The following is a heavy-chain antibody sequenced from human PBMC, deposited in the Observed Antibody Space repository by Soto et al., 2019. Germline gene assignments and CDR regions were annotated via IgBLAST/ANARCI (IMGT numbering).Heavy chain of an antibody. CDR3: AKDLHKNGAGSYADY. J-gene: IGHJ4*02. Sequence: PGGSLRLSCAASGFTFSTYAMTWVRQAPGEGLEWVSAISASGRNTYYADSVKGRFTISRDNSKNTLYLQINSLRAEDTAVYYCAKDLHKNGAGSYADYWGQGTLVTVSS. CDR2: ISASGRNT. V-gene: IGHV3-23*01. D-gene: IGHD3-10*01. CDR1: GFTFSTYA.